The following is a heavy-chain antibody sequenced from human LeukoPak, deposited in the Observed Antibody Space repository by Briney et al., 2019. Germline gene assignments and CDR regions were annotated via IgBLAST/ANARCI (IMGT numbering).Heavy chain of an antibody. V-gene: IGHV3-23*01. CDR3: AKDRWYYDSSGYSGGVTDY. D-gene: IGHD3-22*01. CDR1: GFTFSSYG. J-gene: IGHJ4*02. CDR2: ISGSGGST. Sequence: GGTLRLSCAASGFTFSSYGMSWVRQAPGKGLEWVSAISGSGGSTYYADSVKGRFTISRDNSKNTLYLQMNSLRAEDTAVYYCAKDRWYYDSSGYSGGVTDYWGQGTLVTVSS.